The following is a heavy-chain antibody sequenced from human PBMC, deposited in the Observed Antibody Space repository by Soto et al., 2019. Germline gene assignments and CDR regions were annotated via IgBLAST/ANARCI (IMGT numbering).Heavy chain of an antibody. J-gene: IGHJ4*02. D-gene: IGHD3-22*01. CDR2: ISGSGGST. V-gene: IGHV3-23*01. CDR3: AKCKALVIVVAPVDS. CDR1: GFTFSSYA. Sequence: EVQLLESGGGLVQPGGSLRLSCVASGFTFSSYAMSWVRQAPGKGLEWVSAISGSGGSTYYADSVKGRFTISRDNSKNTLYLQMNRLRDEDTAVYYCAKCKALVIVVAPVDSWGQGTLVTVSS.